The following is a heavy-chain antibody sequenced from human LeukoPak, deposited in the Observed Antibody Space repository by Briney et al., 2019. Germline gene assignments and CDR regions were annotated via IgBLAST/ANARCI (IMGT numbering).Heavy chain of an antibody. CDR3: AELGITMIGGV. J-gene: IGHJ6*04. D-gene: IGHD3-10*02. CDR1: GFTFSSYE. CDR2: IRSSGSTI. Sequence: PGGSLRLSCAASGFTFSSYEMNWVRRAPGKGLEWVSYIRSSGSTIYYADSVKGRFPISRENEKNSLYLQMNSLRPEDRAVYYCAELGITMIGGVWGKGTTVTISS. V-gene: IGHV3-48*03.